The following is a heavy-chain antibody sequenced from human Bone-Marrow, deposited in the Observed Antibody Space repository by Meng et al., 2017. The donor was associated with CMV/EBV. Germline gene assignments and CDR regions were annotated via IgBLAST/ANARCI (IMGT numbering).Heavy chain of an antibody. D-gene: IGHD3-3*01. CDR2: IIPILGIA. CDR3: ARVRDDFWSGWGEGDYGMDV. Sequence: SVKVSCKASGGTFSSYTISWVRQAPGQGLEWMGRIIPILGIANYAQKFQGRVTITADKYTSTAYMELRSLRSDDTAVYYCARVRDDFWSGWGEGDYGMDVWGPGNTVTGSS. J-gene: IGHJ6*02. V-gene: IGHV1-69*02. CDR1: GGTFSSYT.